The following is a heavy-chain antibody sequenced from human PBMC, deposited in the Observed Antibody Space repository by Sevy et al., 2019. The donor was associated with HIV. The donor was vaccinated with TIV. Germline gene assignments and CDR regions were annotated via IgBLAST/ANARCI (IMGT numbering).Heavy chain of an antibody. Sequence: GGSLRLSCAGSGFTFRSYGIHWVRQSPGKGLEWVAFISFDGRNTYSADSVKGRFTVSRDNSNNAEYLQMNNLRTEDTAMYYCAKDILGDNSPWFFFDYWGQGTQVTVSS. CDR3: AKDILGDNSPWFFFDY. CDR2: ISFDGRNT. D-gene: IGHD3-9*01. CDR1: GFTFRSYG. V-gene: IGHV3-30*18. J-gene: IGHJ4*02.